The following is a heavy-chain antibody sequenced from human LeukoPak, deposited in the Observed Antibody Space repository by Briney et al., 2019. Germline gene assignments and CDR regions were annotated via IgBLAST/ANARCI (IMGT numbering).Heavy chain of an antibody. V-gene: IGHV3-21*01. Sequence: GGSLRLSCAASGFTFSSYAMSWVRQAPGKGLEWVSSIIGSSSYIYYADSLKGRFTISRHNAKNSLYLQMNSLRAEDTAVYYCARVPAGVIGMKDAFDIWGQGTMVTVSS. J-gene: IGHJ3*02. CDR3: ARVPAGVIGMKDAFDI. D-gene: IGHD3-16*02. CDR1: GFTFSSYA. CDR2: IIGSSSYI.